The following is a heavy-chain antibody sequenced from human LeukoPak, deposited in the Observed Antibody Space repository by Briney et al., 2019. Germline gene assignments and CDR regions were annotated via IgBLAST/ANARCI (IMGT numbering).Heavy chain of an antibody. V-gene: IGHV3-30*02. CDR2: IRYDGSNK. D-gene: IGHD4-17*01. J-gene: IGHJ4*02. Sequence: PGGSLRLSCAASGFTFSSYGMHWVRQAPGKGLEWVAFIRYDGSNKYYADSVKGRFTISRDNSKNTLYVQMNSLRAEDTAVYYCAKGLTVTTSGLDYWGQGTLVTVSS. CDR3: AKGLTVTTSGLDY. CDR1: GFTFSSYG.